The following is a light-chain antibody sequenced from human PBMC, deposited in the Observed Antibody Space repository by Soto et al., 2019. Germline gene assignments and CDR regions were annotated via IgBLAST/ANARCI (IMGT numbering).Light chain of an antibody. V-gene: IGLV1-40*01. Sequence: QSVLTQPTSVSGAPGQRVTISCTGSSSNIGAGYDVNWYQQLPGTAPKLLIYGNINRPSGVPDRFSGSKSGTSASLAITGLQAEDEADYYCQSYDSGLSGSVFGTGTKLTVL. CDR3: QSYDSGLSGSV. CDR1: SSNIGAGYD. J-gene: IGLJ1*01. CDR2: GNI.